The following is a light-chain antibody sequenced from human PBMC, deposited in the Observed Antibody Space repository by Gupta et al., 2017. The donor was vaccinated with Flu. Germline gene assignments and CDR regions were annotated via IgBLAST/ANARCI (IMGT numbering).Light chain of an antibody. CDR2: ADN. V-gene: IGLV6-57*01. Sequence: NFMLTQPHSVSESPGKTVTISCTRSSGNIASNYVQWYQQRPGSSPTTVIYADNQRPSGVPDRFSGSTDSSANSASLTISGRETEDEADYYCQSYEGTNLVFGTGTKITVL. CDR1: SGNIASNY. CDR3: QSYEGTNLV. J-gene: IGLJ1*01.